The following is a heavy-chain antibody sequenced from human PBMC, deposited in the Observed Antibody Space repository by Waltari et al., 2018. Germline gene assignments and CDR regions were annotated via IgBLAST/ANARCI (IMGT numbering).Heavy chain of an antibody. J-gene: IGHJ5*02. D-gene: IGHD2-21*02. V-gene: IGHV1-69*08. CDR1: GGTFSSYT. Sequence: QVQLVQSGAEVKQPGSSVKVSCKDSGGTFSSYTISGVRPAPGQGLEWMGRIIPILGIANYAQKFQGRVTITADKSTSTAYMELSSLRSEDTAVYYCARERVTAPHNWFDPWGRGTLVTVSS. CDR2: IIPILGIA. CDR3: ARERVTAPHNWFDP.